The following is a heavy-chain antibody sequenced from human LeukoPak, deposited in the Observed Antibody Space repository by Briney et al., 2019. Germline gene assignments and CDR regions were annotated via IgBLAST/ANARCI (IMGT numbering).Heavy chain of an antibody. CDR1: GFTFSTYT. CDR3: ARDIATAGHLAFDY. J-gene: IGHJ4*02. V-gene: IGHV3-21*01. Sequence: PGGSLRLSCAASGFTFSTYTMNWVRQAPGKGLEWVSSISTSSNNIYYSDSMKGRFTISRDNAKNSLFLQMNSLRAEDTAIYYCARDIATAGHLAFDYWGQGTLVTVSS. D-gene: IGHD6-13*01. CDR2: ISTSSNNI.